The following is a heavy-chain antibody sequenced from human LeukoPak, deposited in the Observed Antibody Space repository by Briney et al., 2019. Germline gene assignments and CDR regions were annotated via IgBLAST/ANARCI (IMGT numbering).Heavy chain of an antibody. CDR1: GGSISSGDYY. CDR3: ARVYYGSGPGEAFDI. D-gene: IGHD3-10*01. J-gene: IGHJ3*02. Sequence: LQTLSLTCTVSGGSISSGDYYWSWIRQPPGKGLEWIGYIYYSGSTYYNPSLKSRVTISVDTSKNQFSLKLSSVTAADTAVYYCARVYYGSGPGEAFDIWGQGTMVTVSS. CDR2: IYYSGST. V-gene: IGHV4-30-4*01.